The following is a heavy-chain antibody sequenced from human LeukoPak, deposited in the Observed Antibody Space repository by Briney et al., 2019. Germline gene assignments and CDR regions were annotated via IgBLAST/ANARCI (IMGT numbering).Heavy chain of an antibody. Sequence: SETLSLTCTVSGGSISNHYWSWIRQPPGKGLEWIGEINHSGSTNYNPSLKSRVTISVDTSKNQFSLKLSSVTAADTAVYYCARKVITMSQRGGYYFDYWGQGTLVTVSS. CDR2: INHSGST. V-gene: IGHV4-34*01. D-gene: IGHD3-22*01. CDR3: ARKVITMSQRGGYYFDY. CDR1: GGSISNHY. J-gene: IGHJ4*02.